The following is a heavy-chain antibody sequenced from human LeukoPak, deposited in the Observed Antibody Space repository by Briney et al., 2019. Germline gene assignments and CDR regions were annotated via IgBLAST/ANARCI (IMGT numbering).Heavy chain of an antibody. Sequence: ASVKVSCKASGYTFTSYDINWVRQATGQGLEWMGWMSPNSGNTGYAQKFQGRVTMTRNTSISTAYMELSSLRSEDTAVYYCARSHPPGCGSYYGCYYGMDVWGQGTTVTVSS. CDR3: ARSHPPGCGSYYGCYYGMDV. CDR2: MSPNSGNT. J-gene: IGHJ6*02. V-gene: IGHV1-8*01. D-gene: IGHD1-26*01. CDR1: GYTFTSYD.